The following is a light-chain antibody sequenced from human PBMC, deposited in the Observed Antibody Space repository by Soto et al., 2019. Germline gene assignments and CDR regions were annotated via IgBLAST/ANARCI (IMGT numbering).Light chain of an antibody. CDR2: AAS. CDR1: QSISNY. V-gene: IGKV1-39*01. CDR3: QQSYSTPRT. Sequence: DIQMTQSPSSLSASVGDRVTITCRASQSISNYLNWYQQKPGKAPKLLMYAASSLQSGVPSRFSGSGSGTDFPLTISSLQPEDFATYYCQQSYSTPRTFGQGTKVEIK. J-gene: IGKJ1*01.